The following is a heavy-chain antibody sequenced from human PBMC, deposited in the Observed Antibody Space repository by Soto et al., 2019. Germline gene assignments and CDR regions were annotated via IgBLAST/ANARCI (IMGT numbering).Heavy chain of an antibody. V-gene: IGHV4-39*01. CDR2: IYYSGST. CDR1: AGSISSSSYY. Sequence: SETLSLTCTVSAGSISSSSYYWGWIRQPPGKGLEWIGTIYYSGSTYYNPSLKSRVTISVDTSKNQFSLKLNSVTAADTAVYYSARHREPSGPEAPSGYFDIWGRGTLVTVSS. D-gene: IGHD1-26*01. J-gene: IGHJ2*01. CDR3: ARHREPSGPEAPSGYFDI.